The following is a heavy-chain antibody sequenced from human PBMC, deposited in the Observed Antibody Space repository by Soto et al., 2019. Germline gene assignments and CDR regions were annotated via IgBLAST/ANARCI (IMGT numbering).Heavy chain of an antibody. CDR1: GFTFSSYA. CDR2: ISGSGGST. D-gene: IGHD4-4*01. V-gene: IGHV3-23*01. J-gene: IGHJ2*01. Sequence: EVQLLESGGGLVQPGGSLRLSCAASGFTFSSYAMSWVRQAPGKGLEWVSTISGSGGSTYYADSVKGRFTISRDNSKNTLYLQMNSLRAEDTAVYYCAKGGQGVTTVWYFDLWGRGTLVTVSS. CDR3: AKGGQGVTTVWYFDL.